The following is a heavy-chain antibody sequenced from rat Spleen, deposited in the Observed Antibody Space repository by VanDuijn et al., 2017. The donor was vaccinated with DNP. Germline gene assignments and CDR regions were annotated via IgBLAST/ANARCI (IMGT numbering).Heavy chain of an antibody. CDR2: IWSDGNT. D-gene: IGHD4-3*01. CDR3: ARDLIIRDTTSAMDA. CDR1: GFSLISNS. V-gene: IGHV2-1*01. Sequence: QVQLKESGPGLVQPSQTLSLTCTVSGFSLISNSVHWVRQPPGEGLEWVGAIWSDGNTDYNSTLKPRLTISRDTSKSRVFLKLNSLQTEDTATYYCARDLIIRDTTSAMDAWGQGTSVTVSS. J-gene: IGHJ4*01.